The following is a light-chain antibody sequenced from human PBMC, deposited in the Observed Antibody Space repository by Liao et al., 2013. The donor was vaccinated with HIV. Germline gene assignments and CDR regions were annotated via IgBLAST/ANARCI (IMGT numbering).Light chain of an antibody. CDR3: QAWDSSTAYVV. CDR1: NIGSKS. J-gene: IGLJ2*01. CDR2: YDS. V-gene: IGLV3-21*01. Sequence: SYELTQPPSVSVAPGKTARITCGGNNIGSKSVHWYQQKPGQAPVLVIYYDSGRPSGIPERFSGSNSGNTATLSISRVEAGDEADYYCQAWDSSTAYVVFGGGTKLTVL.